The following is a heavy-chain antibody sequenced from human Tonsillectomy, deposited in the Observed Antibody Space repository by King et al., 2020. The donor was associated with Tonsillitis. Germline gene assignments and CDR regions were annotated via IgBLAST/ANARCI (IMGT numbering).Heavy chain of an antibody. V-gene: IGHV4-59*11. Sequence: VQLQESGPGLVKPSETLSLTCTVSGGSISSHYWSWIRQPPGKGLEWIGYMYYSGSTNYNPSLKSRVTISVDTSKNQFSLKLSSVTAADTALYYCARENYYDTSGSYDAFDIWGQGTMVTVSS. CDR2: MYYSGST. CDR1: GGSISSHY. CDR3: ARENYYDTSGSYDAFDI. J-gene: IGHJ3*02. D-gene: IGHD3-22*01.